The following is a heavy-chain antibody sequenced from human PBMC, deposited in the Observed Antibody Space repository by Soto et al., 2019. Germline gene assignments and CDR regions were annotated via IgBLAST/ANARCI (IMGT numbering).Heavy chain of an antibody. V-gene: IGHV4-4*07. D-gene: IGHD2-15*01. J-gene: IGHJ4*02. Sequence: PSETLSLTCTVSGGSISSYYWSWIRQPAGKGLEWIGRIYTSGSTYYSPSLKSRVTMSVDTSKNQFSLKLSSVTAADTAVYYCARDKDQGGSEPTLFHYWGQGNRVTVSS. CDR2: IYTSGST. CDR3: ARDKDQGGSEPTLFHY. CDR1: GGSISSYY.